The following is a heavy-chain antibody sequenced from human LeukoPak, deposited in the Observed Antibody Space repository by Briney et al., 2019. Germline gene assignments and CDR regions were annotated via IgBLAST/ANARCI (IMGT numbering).Heavy chain of an antibody. J-gene: IGHJ4*02. Sequence: RASVKVSCKASGYTFTSYGISWVRQAPGQGLEWMGWISAYNGNTNYAQKLQGRVTMTTDTSTSTAYMELRSLRSDDTAVYYCARSIFGVVTGDRYFDYWGQGTLVTVSS. CDR1: GYTFTSYG. V-gene: IGHV1-18*01. CDR2: ISAYNGNT. D-gene: IGHD3-3*01. CDR3: ARSIFGVVTGDRYFDY.